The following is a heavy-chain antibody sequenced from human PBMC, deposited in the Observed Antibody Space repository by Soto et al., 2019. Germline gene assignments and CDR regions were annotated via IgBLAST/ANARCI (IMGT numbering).Heavy chain of an antibody. J-gene: IGHJ4*02. CDR3: ARARTYYYGSGSPEALDY. V-gene: IGHV3-30-3*01. CDR2: ISYDGSNK. CDR1: GFTFSSYA. Sequence: QVQLVESGGGVVQPGRSLRLSCAASGFTFSSYAMHWVRQAPGKGLEWVAVISYDGSNKYYADSVKGRFTISRDNSKNTLYRQMNSLRAEDTAVYYCARARTYYYGSGSPEALDYWGQGTLVTVSS. D-gene: IGHD3-10*01.